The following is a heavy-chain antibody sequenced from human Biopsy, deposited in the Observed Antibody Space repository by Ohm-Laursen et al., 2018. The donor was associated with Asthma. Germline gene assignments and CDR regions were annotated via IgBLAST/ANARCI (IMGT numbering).Heavy chain of an antibody. CDR2: IWFDGSNK. CDR1: GFTFGRYG. D-gene: IGHD3-10*01. J-gene: IGHJ4*02. CDR3: GRERSYMVDY. V-gene: IGHV3-33*01. Sequence: SLRLSCAASGFTFGRYGLHWVRQAPGKGLEWVADIWFDGSNKHYADSVKGRFTISRDNSKNTLYLQMNSLRAEDTALYYCGRERSYMVDYWGQGTLVIVSS.